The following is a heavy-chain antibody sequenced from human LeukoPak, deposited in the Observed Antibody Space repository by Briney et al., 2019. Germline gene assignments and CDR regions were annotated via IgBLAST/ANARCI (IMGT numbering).Heavy chain of an antibody. CDR3: ARDPRWELLSWFDP. J-gene: IGHJ5*02. V-gene: IGHV6-1*01. CDR2: IYYRSKWYN. Sequence: SQTLSLTCAISGDSVSSNSAAWNWIRQSPSRGLEWLGRIYYRSKWYNDYAVSVKSRITINPDTSKNQFSLQLNSVTPEDTAVYYCARDPRWELLSWFDPWGQGTLVTVSS. CDR1: GDSVSSNSAA. D-gene: IGHD1-26*01.